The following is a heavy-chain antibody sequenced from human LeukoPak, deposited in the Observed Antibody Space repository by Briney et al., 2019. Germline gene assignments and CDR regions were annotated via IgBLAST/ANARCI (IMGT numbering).Heavy chain of an antibody. CDR2: ISGSGGST. CDR3: AKARAYCGGDCYPGDAFDI. V-gene: IGHV3-23*01. CDR1: GFTFSSYA. D-gene: IGHD2-21*02. J-gene: IGHJ3*02. Sequence: GGSLRLSCAASGFTFSSYAMSRVRQAPGKGLEWVSAISGSGGSTYYADSVKGRFTISRDNSKNTLYLQMNSLRAEDTAVYYCAKARAYCGGDCYPGDAFDIWGQGTMVTVSS.